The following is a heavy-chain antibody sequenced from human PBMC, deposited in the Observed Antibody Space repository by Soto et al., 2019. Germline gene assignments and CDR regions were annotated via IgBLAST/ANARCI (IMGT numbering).Heavy chain of an antibody. CDR1: GFTFSSYA. CDR3: ERDFNYYDSSGYQ. D-gene: IGHD3-22*01. Sequence: GGSLRLSCAASGFTFSSYAMHWVRQAPGKGLEWVAVISYDGSNKYYADSVKGRFTISRDNSKNTLYLQMNSLRAEDTAVYYCERDFNYYDSSGYQWGHGTLVTVS. V-gene: IGHV3-30-3*01. CDR2: ISYDGSNK. J-gene: IGHJ4*01.